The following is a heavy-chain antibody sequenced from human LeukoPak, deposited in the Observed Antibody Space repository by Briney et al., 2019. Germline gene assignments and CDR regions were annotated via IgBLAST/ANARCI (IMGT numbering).Heavy chain of an antibody. V-gene: IGHV3-53*01. CDR1: GFTVSSNY. J-gene: IGHJ4*02. CDR2: IYSGDNT. D-gene: IGHD3-10*02. CDR3: IRETHVGLHLEY. Sequence: PGGCLRLSCAASGFTVSSNYMSWVRQAPGKELEWVSVIYSGDNTYYADSVKGRFTISRDNSKNTLYLQMSNLRPEDTAVYYCIRETHVGLHLEYWGQGTLATVTS.